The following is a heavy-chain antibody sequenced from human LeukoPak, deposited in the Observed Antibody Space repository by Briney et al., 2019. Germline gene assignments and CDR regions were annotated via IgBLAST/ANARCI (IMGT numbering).Heavy chain of an antibody. CDR3: ATGTHPGN. J-gene: IGHJ4*02. V-gene: IGHV3-66*01. D-gene: IGHD1-26*01. Sequence: QSSETLSLTCTVSGGSISSYYWSWIRQPPGKGLEWIAVIYSGGSTFHADSAKGRFIISRDNSKNTLYLQMNSLRVEDTAVYYCATGTHPGNWGQGTLVTVSS. CDR1: GGSISSYY. CDR2: IYSGGST.